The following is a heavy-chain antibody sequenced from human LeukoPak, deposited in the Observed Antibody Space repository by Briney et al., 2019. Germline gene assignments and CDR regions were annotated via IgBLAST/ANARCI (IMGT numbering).Heavy chain of an antibody. V-gene: IGHV4-34*01. CDR2: INHSGST. J-gene: IGHJ4*02. Sequence: SETLSLTCAVYGGSFSGYYWSWIRQPPGKGLEWTGEINHSGSTNYNPSLKSQVTISVDTSKNQFSLKLSSVTAADTAVYYCARWSGSYFDYWGQGTLVTVSS. CDR1: GGSFSGYY. CDR3: ARWSGSYFDY. D-gene: IGHD1-26*01.